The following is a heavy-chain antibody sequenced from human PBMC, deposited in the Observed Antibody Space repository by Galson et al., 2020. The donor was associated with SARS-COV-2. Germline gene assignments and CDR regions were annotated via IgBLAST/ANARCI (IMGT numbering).Heavy chain of an antibody. J-gene: IGHJ3*01. CDR1: GFTFDDYG. D-gene: IGHD6-25*01. CDR3: AKDPIAAASYAFDL. Sequence: GESLKISCAASGFTFDDYGMHWVRQSPGRGLEWVAAILYDGSNQWYADSVKGRFTISRDNSRNTLFLQMNSLTTEDTAVYYCAKDPIAAASYAFDLWGQGTVVTVSS. V-gene: IGHV3-30*18. CDR2: ILYDGSNQ.